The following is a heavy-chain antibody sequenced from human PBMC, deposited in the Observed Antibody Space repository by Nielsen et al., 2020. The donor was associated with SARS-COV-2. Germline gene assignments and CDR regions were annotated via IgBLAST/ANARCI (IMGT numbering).Heavy chain of an antibody. CDR2: ISSSSSYT. D-gene: IGHD3-3*01. V-gene: IGHV3-11*05. J-gene: IGHJ2*01. Sequence: GGSLRLSCAASGFTVSSNYMSWIRQAPGKGLEWVSHISSSSSYTNYADSVKGRFTISRDNAKNSLYLQMNSLRAEDTAVYYCARDQRSEYFDLWGRGTLVTVSS. CDR1: GFTVSSNY. CDR3: ARDQRSEYFDL.